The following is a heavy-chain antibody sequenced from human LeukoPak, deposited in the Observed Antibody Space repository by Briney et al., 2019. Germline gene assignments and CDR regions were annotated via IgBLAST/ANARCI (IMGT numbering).Heavy chain of an antibody. CDR3: ARDYCSSTSCLFDY. CDR1: GYTFTGYH. V-gene: IGHV1-2*06. CDR2: INPNSGDT. Sequence: ASVKVSCKASGYTFTGYHMHWVRQAPGQGLEWMGRINPNSGDTNYAQKFQGRVAMTRDTSISTAFMELTRLRSDGTAVYYCARDYCSSTSCLFDYWGQGTLATVSS. D-gene: IGHD2-2*01. J-gene: IGHJ4*02.